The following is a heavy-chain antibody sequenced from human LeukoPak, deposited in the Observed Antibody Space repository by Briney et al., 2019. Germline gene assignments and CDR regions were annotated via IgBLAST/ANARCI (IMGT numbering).Heavy chain of an antibody. CDR1: TFTINIYA. D-gene: IGHD4-17*01. CDR2: ITVNGRGT. CDR3: AKDPNGDYVGAFDS. V-gene: IGHV3-23*01. J-gene: IGHJ3*02. Sequence: GGSLRLSCAPSTFTINIYAMTWVRQAPGKGLEWVSSITVNGRGTSYADSVKGRFTISRDNSKNTLYLQVNSLRAEDTAIYYCAKDPNGDYVGAFDSWDQGTMVTVSS.